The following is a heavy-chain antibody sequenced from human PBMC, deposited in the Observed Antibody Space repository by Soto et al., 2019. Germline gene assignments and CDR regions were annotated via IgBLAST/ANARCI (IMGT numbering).Heavy chain of an antibody. J-gene: IGHJ4*02. CDR2: ISWSGGAI. D-gene: IGHD2-15*01. Sequence: GGSLRLSCAASGFTFDGYAMHWVRQVPGKGLEWVSGISWSGGAIDYADSVKGRFTISRDNAKNSLYLQMNSLRTEDTALYYCAKDIRSADYFDYWGRGTLVTVSS. CDR3: AKDIRSADYFDY. V-gene: IGHV3-9*01. CDR1: GFTFDGYA.